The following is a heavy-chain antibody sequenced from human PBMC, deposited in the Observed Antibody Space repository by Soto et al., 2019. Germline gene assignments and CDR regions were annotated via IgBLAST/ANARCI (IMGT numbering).Heavy chain of an antibody. Sequence: SETLSLTCTVSGGSISSSSYYWGWIRQPPGKGLEWIGSIYYSGSTYYNPSLKSRVTISVDTSKNQFSLKLSSVTAADTAVYYCASLVWGSYLSTSDERGQGTLVTVSS. CDR2: IYYSGST. CDR1: GGSISSSSYY. J-gene: IGHJ4*02. D-gene: IGHD3-16*02. CDR3: ASLVWGSYLSTSDE. V-gene: IGHV4-39*01.